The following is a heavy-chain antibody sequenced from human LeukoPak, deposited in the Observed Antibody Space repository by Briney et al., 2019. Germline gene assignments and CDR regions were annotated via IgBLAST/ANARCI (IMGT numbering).Heavy chain of an antibody. J-gene: IGHJ1*01. Sequence: SETLSLTCTVSGGSISSYYWSWIRQPPGEGLEWIGYIYYSGSTNYNPSLKSRVTISVDTSKNQFSLKLSSVTAADTAVYYCAISTFEYFQHWGQGTLVTVSS. CDR1: GGSISSYY. CDR2: IYYSGST. CDR3: AISTFEYFQH. V-gene: IGHV4-59*01.